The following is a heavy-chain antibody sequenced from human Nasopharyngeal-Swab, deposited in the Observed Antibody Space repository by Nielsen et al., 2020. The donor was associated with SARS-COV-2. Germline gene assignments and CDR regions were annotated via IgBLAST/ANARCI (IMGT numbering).Heavy chain of an antibody. CDR3: ARDAGGGVHFDY. CDR2: ISYDGSNQ. J-gene: IGHJ4*02. D-gene: IGHD2-15*01. Sequence: IRPPPGKGLEWVAVISYDGSNQYYADYVTGRFNISRDNTKNPLYLQMNSLRAEDTALYYWARDAGGGVHFDYWGQGTLVTVSS. V-gene: IGHV3-30-3*01.